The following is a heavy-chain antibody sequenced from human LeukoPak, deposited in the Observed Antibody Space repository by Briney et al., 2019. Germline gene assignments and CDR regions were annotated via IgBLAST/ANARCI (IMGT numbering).Heavy chain of an antibody. CDR1: GFGLSGSG. Sequence: GGSLRLSCVASGFGLSGSGMTWVRQAPGKGLEWISYISVSGGIIYYADSVKGRFTISRDNAKNSLYLQMNSLRAEDTAVYYCARLYGSGSWGSKFDYWGQGTLVTVSS. CDR2: ISVSGGII. V-gene: IGHV3-11*04. D-gene: IGHD3-10*01. J-gene: IGHJ4*02. CDR3: ARLYGSGSWGSKFDY.